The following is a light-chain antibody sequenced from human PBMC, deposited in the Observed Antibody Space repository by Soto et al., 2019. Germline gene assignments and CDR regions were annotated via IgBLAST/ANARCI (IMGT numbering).Light chain of an antibody. J-gene: IGKJ1*01. CDR1: QTVSGSY. V-gene: IGKV3-20*01. CDR3: QHYGSSPWT. Sequence: EIVLTQSAGTLSLSPGERATLSCRASQTVSGSYLAWFQQKPGQAPRLLIYDASTRAAGVPDRFSGSGSGKDFSLTINRLEPEDFAVYYCQHYGSSPWTFGQGTKVDI. CDR2: DAS.